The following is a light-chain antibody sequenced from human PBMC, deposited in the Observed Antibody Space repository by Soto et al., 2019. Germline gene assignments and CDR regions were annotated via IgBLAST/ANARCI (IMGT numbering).Light chain of an antibody. Sequence: NFMLTQPHSVSESPGKTVTISCTGSSGSIASNYVQWYQQRPGSAPTTVIYEDNQRPSGVPDRFSGSIDSSSNSASLTISGLKTVDEADYYCQSYDSSNVVFGGGTKLTVL. J-gene: IGLJ2*01. V-gene: IGLV6-57*02. CDR1: SGSIASNY. CDR3: QSYDSSNVV. CDR2: EDN.